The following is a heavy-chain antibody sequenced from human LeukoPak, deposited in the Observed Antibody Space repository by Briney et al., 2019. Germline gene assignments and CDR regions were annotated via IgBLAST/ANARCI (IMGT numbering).Heavy chain of an antibody. D-gene: IGHD3-3*01. V-gene: IGHV3-23*01. Sequence: GGSLRLSCSASGFTFSGYAMSWVRQAPGKGLDWVSIISRSGASTYYADSVKGRFTISRGNSKNTLYLQMDSLRAEDTAVYYCAKGRGYDFWSGYSDWGQGTLVTVSS. CDR3: AKGRGYDFWSGYSD. CDR2: ISRSGAST. J-gene: IGHJ4*02. CDR1: GFTFSGYA.